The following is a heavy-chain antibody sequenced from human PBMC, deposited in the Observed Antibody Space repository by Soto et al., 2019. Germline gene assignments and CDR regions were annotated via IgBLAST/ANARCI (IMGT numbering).Heavy chain of an antibody. CDR3: ARGAKWRDHDAFDI. V-gene: IGHV4-34*01. CDR1: GGFLSESY. CDR2: INHGGST. Sequence: SETLSLTCAVYGGFLSESYWTWIRQPPGKGLEWIGEINHGGSTNYNPSLKSRVTISVDTSKNQFSLKLSSVTAADTAVYYCARGAKWRDHDAFDIWGQGTMVTVSS. D-gene: IGHD5-12*01. J-gene: IGHJ3*02.